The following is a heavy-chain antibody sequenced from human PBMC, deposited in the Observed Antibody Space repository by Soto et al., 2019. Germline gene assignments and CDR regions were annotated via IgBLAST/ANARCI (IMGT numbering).Heavy chain of an antibody. CDR1: GFTFSSYG. Sequence: GGSLRLSCAASGFTFSSYGMHWVRQAPGKGLEWVAVIWYDGSNKYYADSVKGRFTISRDNSKNTLYLQMNSLRAEDTAVYYCARDPEYSNYMWFDYWGQGTLVTVSS. CDR3: ARDPEYSNYMWFDY. D-gene: IGHD4-4*01. V-gene: IGHV3-33*01. J-gene: IGHJ4*02. CDR2: IWYDGSNK.